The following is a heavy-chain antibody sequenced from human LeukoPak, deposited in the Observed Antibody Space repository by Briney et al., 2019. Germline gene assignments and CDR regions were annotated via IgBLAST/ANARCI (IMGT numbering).Heavy chain of an antibody. D-gene: IGHD6-13*01. Sequence: PSETLSLTCAVYGESFSGYYWSWIRQPPGKGLEWIGEINHSGSTNYNPSLKSRVTISVDTSKNQFSLKLSSVTAADTAVYYCARWSIAAAGTGRGFDYWGQGTLVTVSS. V-gene: IGHV4-34*01. J-gene: IGHJ4*02. CDR1: GESFSGYY. CDR3: ARWSIAAAGTGRGFDY. CDR2: INHSGST.